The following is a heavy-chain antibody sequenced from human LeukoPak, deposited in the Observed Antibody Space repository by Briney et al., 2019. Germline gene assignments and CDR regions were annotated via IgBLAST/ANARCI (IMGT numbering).Heavy chain of an antibody. J-gene: IGHJ4*02. CDR2: IYYSGST. CDR1: GGSFSGYY. CDR3: AREYLGPFDY. V-gene: IGHV4-34*01. D-gene: IGHD2-2*01. Sequence: SETLSLTCAVYGGSFSGYYWSWIRQPPGKGLEWIGSIYYSGSTYYNPSLKSRVTISVDTSKNQFSLKLSSVTAADTAVYYCAREYLGPFDYWGQGTLVTVSS.